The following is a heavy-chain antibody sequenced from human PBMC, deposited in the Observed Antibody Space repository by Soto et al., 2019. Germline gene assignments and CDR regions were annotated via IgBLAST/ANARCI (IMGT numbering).Heavy chain of an antibody. D-gene: IGHD3-10*01. CDR3: AKGGYPMVRGGIRQFYYYYGMDV. Sequence: EEQLLESGGGLVQPGGSLRLSCAASGFTFSNYAMTWVRQAPGKGLEWVSIISSIGSTTYYSDSVKGRFSISRDNSKSTLYLQMNSLRAEDTALYFCAKGGYPMVRGGIRQFYYYYGMDVWGQGTTVTVSS. V-gene: IGHV3-23*01. J-gene: IGHJ6*02. CDR2: ISSIGSTT. CDR1: GFTFSNYA.